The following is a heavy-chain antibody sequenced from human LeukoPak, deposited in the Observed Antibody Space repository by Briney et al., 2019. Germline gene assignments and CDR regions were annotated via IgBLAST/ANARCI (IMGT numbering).Heavy chain of an antibody. V-gene: IGHV3-23*01. D-gene: IGHD2-2*01. CDR1: GFTFSSYA. Sequence: GGSLRLSCAASGFTFSSYAMSWVRQAPGKGLEWVSAISGSGGSTYYADSVKGRFTISRDNSKNALYLQMNSLRAEDTAVYYCAKLGKRVPVALFDYWGQGTLVTVSS. J-gene: IGHJ4*02. CDR3: AKLGKRVPVALFDY. CDR2: ISGSGGST.